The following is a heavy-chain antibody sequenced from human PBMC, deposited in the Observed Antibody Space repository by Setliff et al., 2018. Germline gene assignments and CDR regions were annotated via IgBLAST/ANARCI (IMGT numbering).Heavy chain of an antibody. Sequence: PSETLSLTCSVSGDSITSGSYYWSWVRQPAGKGLEWIGQIYTRGSTNENPSLKSRVTISVDTSKNQVSLRLTSVTAADTAMYYCAKATGFGELFIWGQGALVTVSS. CDR2: IYTRGST. V-gene: IGHV4-61*09. D-gene: IGHD3-10*01. J-gene: IGHJ4*02. CDR1: GDSITSGSYY. CDR3: AKATGFGELFI.